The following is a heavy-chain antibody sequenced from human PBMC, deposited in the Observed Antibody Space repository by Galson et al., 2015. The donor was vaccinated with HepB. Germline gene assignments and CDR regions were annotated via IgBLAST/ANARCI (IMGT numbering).Heavy chain of an antibody. CDR3: AKDGRSGGSYYRLEY. Sequence: SLRLSCAASGFTFSSYGMHWVRQAPGKGLEWVALISYDGSKRSYADSVKGRFTISRDNSKTPLSLQMDSLRTEDTAVYYCAKDGRSGGSYYRLEYWGQGTLVTVAS. CDR1: GFTFSSYG. V-gene: IGHV3-30*18. J-gene: IGHJ4*02. D-gene: IGHD1-26*01. CDR2: ISYDGSKR.